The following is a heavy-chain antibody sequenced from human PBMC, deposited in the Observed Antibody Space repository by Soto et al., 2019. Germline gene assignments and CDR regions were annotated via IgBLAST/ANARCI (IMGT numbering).Heavy chain of an antibody. Sequence: GYSLQVSCKSSGYTFTSYYMHWVRHAPGQGLEWMGIINPSGGSTSYAQKFQGRVTMTRDTSTSTVYMELSSLRSEDTAVYYCARAQWRVLEPAPSSRKEVGSSYYGQDGWGQGRTVTV. V-gene: IGHV1-46*01. D-gene: IGHD3-3*01. J-gene: IGHJ6*02. CDR1: GYTFTSYY. CDR3: ARAQWRVLEPAPSSRKEVGSSYYGQDG. CDR2: INPSGGST.